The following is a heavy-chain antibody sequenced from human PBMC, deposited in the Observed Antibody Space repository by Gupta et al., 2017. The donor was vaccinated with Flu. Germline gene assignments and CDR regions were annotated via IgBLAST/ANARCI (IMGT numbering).Heavy chain of an antibody. J-gene: IGHJ4*02. Sequence: EVQLLESRGGLVEPGGSLRLSCAASGFTFSNYAVTWVRHAPGKGLEWVSTISGRGCATWYADSVKGRFTSSRDKYKKKLSLQRIRMRADDTATEDCARRMDPGYEFVCWGQRALCNVSS. CDR2: ISGRGCAT. CDR1: GFTFSNYA. D-gene: IGHD3-3*01. CDR3: ARRMDPGYEFVC. V-gene: IGHV3-23*01.